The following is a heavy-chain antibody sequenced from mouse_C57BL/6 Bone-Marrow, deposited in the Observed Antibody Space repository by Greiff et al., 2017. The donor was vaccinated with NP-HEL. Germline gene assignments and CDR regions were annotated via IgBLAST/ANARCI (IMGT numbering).Heavy chain of an antibody. V-gene: IGHV1-55*01. CDR2: IYPGSGST. CDR3: ARNVGGGYYAMDY. J-gene: IGHJ4*01. CDR1: GYTFTSYW. Sequence: QVQLKQPGAELVKPGASVKMSCKASGYTFTSYWITWVKQRPGQGLEWIGDIYPGSGSTNYNEKFKSKATLTVDTSSSTAYMQLSSLTSEDSAVYYCARNVGGGYYAMDYWGQGTSVTVSS.